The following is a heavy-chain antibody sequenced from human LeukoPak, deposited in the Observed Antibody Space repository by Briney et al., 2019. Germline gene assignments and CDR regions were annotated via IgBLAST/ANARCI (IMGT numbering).Heavy chain of an antibody. CDR3: ARGGNYSNYEGSDWFDP. CDR2: IKQDGSEK. V-gene: IGHV3-7*01. D-gene: IGHD4-4*01. J-gene: IGHJ5*02. CDR1: GFTFSSYW. Sequence: PGGSLRLSCAASGFTFSSYWMSWVRQAPGKGLEWVANIKQDGSEKYYVDSVKGRFTISRDNAKNSLYLQMNSLRAEDTAVYYCARGGNYSNYEGSDWFDPWGQGTLVTVSS.